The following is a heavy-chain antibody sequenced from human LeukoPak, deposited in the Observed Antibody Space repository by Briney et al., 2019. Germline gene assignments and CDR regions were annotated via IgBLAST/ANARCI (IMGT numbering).Heavy chain of an antibody. CDR3: AIGTYGSGSRRAFDI. CDR2: ISSSGSTI. D-gene: IGHD3-10*01. Sequence: GGSLRLSCAASGFTFSSYDMTWIRQAPGKGLEWVSYISSSGSTIYYADSVKGRFTISRDNAKNSLYLQMNSLRAEDTAVYYCAIGTYGSGSRRAFDIWGQGTMVTVSS. CDR1: GFTFSSYD. J-gene: IGHJ3*02. V-gene: IGHV3-11*01.